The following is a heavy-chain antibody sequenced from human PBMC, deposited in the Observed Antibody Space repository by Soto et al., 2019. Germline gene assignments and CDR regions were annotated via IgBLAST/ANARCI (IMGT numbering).Heavy chain of an antibody. V-gene: IGHV3-66*01. CDR3: AKDQVHVVVVVAATGPSDY. D-gene: IGHD2-15*01. J-gene: IGHJ4*02. Sequence: PGGSLRLSCAASGFTVSSNYMSWVRQAPGKGLEWVSVIYSGGSTYYADSVKGRFTISRDNSKNTLYLQMNSLRAEDTAVYYCAKDQVHVVVVVAATGPSDYWGQGTLVTVSS. CDR1: GFTVSSNY. CDR2: IYSGGST.